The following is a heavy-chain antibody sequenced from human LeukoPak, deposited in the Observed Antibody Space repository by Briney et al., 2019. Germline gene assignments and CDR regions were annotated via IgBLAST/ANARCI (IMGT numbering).Heavy chain of an antibody. D-gene: IGHD6-19*01. CDR1: GYTFTSYY. J-gene: IGHJ4*02. V-gene: IGHV1-46*01. CDR3: ARDRVAVAGFFDY. CDR2: INPSGGST. Sequence: ASVKVSCKASGYTFTSYYMHWVRQAPGQGLEWMGIINPSGGSTGYAQKFQGRVTMTRDMSTSTVYMELSSLRSEDTAVYYCARDRVAVAGFFDYWGQGTLVTVSS.